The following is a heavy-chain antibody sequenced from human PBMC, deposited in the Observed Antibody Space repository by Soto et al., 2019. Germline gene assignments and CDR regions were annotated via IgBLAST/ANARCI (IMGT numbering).Heavy chain of an antibody. J-gene: IGHJ5*02. Sequence: ASVKVSCKASGYTFTSYAMHWVRQAPGQRLEWMGWINAGNGNTKYSQKFQGRVTITRDTSASTAYMEMSSLRSEDTAVYYCARDPAPTPYYDFWSGYPLGFDPWGQGTLVTVSS. D-gene: IGHD3-3*01. V-gene: IGHV1-3*01. CDR2: INAGNGNT. CDR3: ARDPAPTPYYDFWSGYPLGFDP. CDR1: GYTFTSYA.